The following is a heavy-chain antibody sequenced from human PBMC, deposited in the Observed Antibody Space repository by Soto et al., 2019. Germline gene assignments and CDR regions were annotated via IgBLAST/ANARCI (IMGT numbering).Heavy chain of an antibody. D-gene: IGHD2-21*02. J-gene: IGHJ4*02. V-gene: IGHV3-23*05. CDR3: GSRLTEFYDY. Sequence: GGSLILSCAASGFTFSIYAMSWVRQAPGKGLERVSSIDSATGTNTYYADSVKGRFTVSRDNSKNTLFLQMDSLRAEDTALYYCGSRLTEFYDYWGQGTLVTVSS. CDR1: GFTFSIYA. CDR2: IDSATGTNT.